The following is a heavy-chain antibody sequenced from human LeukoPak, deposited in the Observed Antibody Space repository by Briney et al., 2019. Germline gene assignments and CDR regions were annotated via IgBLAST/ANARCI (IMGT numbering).Heavy chain of an antibody. CDR1: GYIFTTYN. D-gene: IGHD3-3*01. CDR2: ISTYNGNT. CDR3: ARDAPRRITIFGVVIKAFDY. V-gene: IGHV1-18*04. Sequence: ASVTVSCTPSGYIFTTYNLHWVRQAPGQGLEWMGWISTYNGNTNYAQKLQGRVTMTTDTSTSTAYMELRSLRSDDTAVYYCARDAPRRITIFGVVIKAFDYWGQGTLVTVSS. J-gene: IGHJ4*02.